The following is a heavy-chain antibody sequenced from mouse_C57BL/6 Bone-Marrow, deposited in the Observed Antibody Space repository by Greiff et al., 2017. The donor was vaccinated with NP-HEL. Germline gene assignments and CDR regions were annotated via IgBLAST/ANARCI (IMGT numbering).Heavy chain of an antibody. CDR1: GYTFTDYE. J-gene: IGHJ2*01. CDR2: IDPETGCT. Sequence: VQLQQSGAELVRPGASVTLSCKASGYTFTDYEMHWVKQTPVHGLEWIGAIDPETGCTAYNQKFKGKAILTADKSSSTAYMELRSLTSEDSAVYYCTRGGNYFDYWGQGTTLTVSS. V-gene: IGHV1-15*01. CDR3: TRGGNYFDY.